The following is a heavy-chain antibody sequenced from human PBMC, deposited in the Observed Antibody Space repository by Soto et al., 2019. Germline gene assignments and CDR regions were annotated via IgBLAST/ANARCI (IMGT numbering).Heavy chain of an antibody. CDR1: GFTFSSYG. J-gene: IGHJ4*02. Sequence: QVQLVESGGGVVQPGNSLRLSCAASGFTFSSYGMHWVRQPPGKGLEWVAGISYDGSNEHYADSVKGRFAISRDNSKITVYLQMNSPRAEDTAVYYCAKDTYYHDSTGYYVFDYWGQGTLVTVSS. CDR3: AKDTYYHDSTGYYVFDY. D-gene: IGHD3-22*01. V-gene: IGHV3-30*18. CDR2: ISYDGSNE.